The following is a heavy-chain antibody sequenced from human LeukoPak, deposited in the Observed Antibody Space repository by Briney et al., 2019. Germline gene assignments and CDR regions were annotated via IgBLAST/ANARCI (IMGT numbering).Heavy chain of an antibody. Sequence: GESLKILRKTSGYSFSSYWIAWVRQMPGKGLEWMGIIYPYDSDIRYSPSFQGQVIISADKSSTTAYLQWTSLKASDTAIYYCARRGRGVAVSGLDNWGQGALVTVSS. CDR2: IYPYDSDI. J-gene: IGHJ4*02. D-gene: IGHD6-19*01. V-gene: IGHV5-51*01. CDR3: ARRGRGVAVSGLDN. CDR1: GYSFSSYW.